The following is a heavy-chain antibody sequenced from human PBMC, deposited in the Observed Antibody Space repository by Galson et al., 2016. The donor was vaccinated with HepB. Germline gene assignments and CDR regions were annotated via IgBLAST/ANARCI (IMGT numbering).Heavy chain of an antibody. V-gene: IGHV2-5*02. J-gene: IGHJ5*02. CDR3: AHSVAQQCGDGCYSISGWFDP. CDR2: IYWDEDK. CDR1: GFSLSTSGEG. Sequence: PALVKPTQTLTLTCTFSGFSLSTSGEGVGWIRQPPGKALEWLALIYWDEDKRYSPSLQSRLTITNDTSKTQVVLTMTNMDPVDTATYFCAHSVAQQCGDGCYSISGWFDPWGQGTLVTVSS. D-gene: IGHD2-21*01.